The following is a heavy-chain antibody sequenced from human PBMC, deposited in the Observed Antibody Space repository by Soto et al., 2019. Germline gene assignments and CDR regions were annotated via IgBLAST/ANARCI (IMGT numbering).Heavy chain of an antibody. J-gene: IGHJ4*02. V-gene: IGHV2-5*02. Sequence: QITLKESGPTLVKPTQTLTLTCTFSGFSLSTSGVGVGWIRQPPGKALEWLALIYWDDDKRYSPSPKSRLTITKDTSKNQVVLTMTNMDPVDTATYYCARHCSGGSCYGEFDYWGQGTLVTVSS. CDR1: GFSLSTSGVG. D-gene: IGHD2-15*01. CDR2: IYWDDDK. CDR3: ARHCSGGSCYGEFDY.